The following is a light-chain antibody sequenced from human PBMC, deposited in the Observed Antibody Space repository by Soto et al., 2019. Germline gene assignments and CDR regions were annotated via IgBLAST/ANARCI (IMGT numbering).Light chain of an antibody. CDR1: SSDVGAYKY. CDR2: EVS. Sequence: QSALTLPPSASGSPGQSVTISCTGTSSDVGAYKYVSWYQQHPGKAPKVMIYEVSKRPSGVPDRFSGSKSGNTASLTVSGLQAEDEAEYYCSSYGGSNNLYVFGTGTKLTVL. V-gene: IGLV2-8*01. CDR3: SSYGGSNNLYV. J-gene: IGLJ1*01.